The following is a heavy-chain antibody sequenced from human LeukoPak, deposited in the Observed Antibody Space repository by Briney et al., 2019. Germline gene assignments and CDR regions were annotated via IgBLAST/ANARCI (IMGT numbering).Heavy chain of an antibody. CDR3: ARDGDSSGLSPFDY. J-gene: IGHJ4*02. CDR1: GGTFSRYA. D-gene: IGHD6-19*01. CDR2: IIPIFGTA. V-gene: IGHV1-69*13. Sequence: SVKVSCKASGGTFSRYAISWVRQAPGQGLEWMGGIIPIFGTANYAQKFQGRVTITADESTSTAYMELSSLRSENTAVYYCARDGDSSGLSPFDYWGQGTLVTVSS.